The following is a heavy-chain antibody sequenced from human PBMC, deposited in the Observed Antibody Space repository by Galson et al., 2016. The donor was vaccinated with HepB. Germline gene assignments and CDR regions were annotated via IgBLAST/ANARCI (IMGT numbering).Heavy chain of an antibody. CDR3: VRDSAAAWGFFDH. Sequence: SLRLSCAVSGFSVSSTYMTWVRQAPGKGLEWVSFIYAGGSTYYGDSVKGRFTISRDNSKNTLYLQMNSQRVEDTAVYYCVRDSAAAWGFFDHWGQGSLVTVSS. V-gene: IGHV3-53*01. J-gene: IGHJ4*02. CDR2: IYAGGST. CDR1: GFSVSSTY. D-gene: IGHD6-13*01.